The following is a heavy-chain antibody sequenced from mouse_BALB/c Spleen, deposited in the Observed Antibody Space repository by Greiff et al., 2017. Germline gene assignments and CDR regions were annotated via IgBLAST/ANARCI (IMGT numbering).Heavy chain of an antibody. Sequence: EVKVEESGGGLVQPGGSRKLSCAASGFTFSSFGMHWVRQAPEKGLEWVAYISSGSSTIYYADTVKGRFTISRDNPKNTLFLQMTSLRSEDTAMYYCARSYYGPFAYWGQGTLVTVSA. V-gene: IGHV5-17*02. J-gene: IGHJ3*01. D-gene: IGHD2-10*01. CDR1: GFTFSSFG. CDR3: ARSYYGPFAY. CDR2: ISSGSSTI.